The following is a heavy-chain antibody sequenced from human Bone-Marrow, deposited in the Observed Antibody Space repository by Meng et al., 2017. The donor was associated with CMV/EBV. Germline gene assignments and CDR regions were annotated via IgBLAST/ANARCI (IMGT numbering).Heavy chain of an antibody. Sequence: GESLKISCAASGFTFSNYWMTWVRQAPGKGLEWVANIREDGGVKYYLDSVAGRFTISRDNAKDSLYLQMNGLRPEDTAVYYCARRGYYYGMDVWGQGTTVTVSS. D-gene: IGHD3-10*01. CDR2: IREDGGVK. CDR1: GFTFSNYW. CDR3: ARRGYYYGMDV. J-gene: IGHJ6*02. V-gene: IGHV3-7*01.